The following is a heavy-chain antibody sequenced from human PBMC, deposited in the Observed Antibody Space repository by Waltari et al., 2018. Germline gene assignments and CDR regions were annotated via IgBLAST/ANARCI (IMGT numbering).Heavy chain of an antibody. CDR1: GYTFTSYY. J-gene: IGHJ4*02. D-gene: IGHD3-3*01. CDR3: ARRSGEYYDFWIYFDY. CDR2: INPSGGST. V-gene: IGHV1-46*01. Sequence: QVQLVQSGAEVKKPGASVKVSCKASGYTFTSYYMHWVRQAPGQGLEWMGRINPSGGSTSYAQKFQCRVTRTRDTSTSTVYMELSSLRSEDTAVYYCARRSGEYYDFWIYFDYWGQGTLVIVSS.